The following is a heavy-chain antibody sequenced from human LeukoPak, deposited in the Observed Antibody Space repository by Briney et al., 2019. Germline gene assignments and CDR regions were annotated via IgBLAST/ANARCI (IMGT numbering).Heavy chain of an antibody. Sequence: PSETLSLTCTVSGASVTGYYWSWVRQAPGKGLEYIGYIYYSARTDYNPSLKSRATISLDTSKNQFSLSLTSVTAADTAVYFCARIDDYGDSGYFDFWGQGTLVTVSS. CDR1: GASVTGYY. CDR3: ARIDDYGDSGYFDF. J-gene: IGHJ4*02. D-gene: IGHD4-17*01. V-gene: IGHV4-59*02. CDR2: IYYSART.